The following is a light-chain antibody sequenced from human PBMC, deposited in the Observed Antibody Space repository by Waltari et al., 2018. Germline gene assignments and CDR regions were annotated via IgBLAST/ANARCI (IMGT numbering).Light chain of an antibody. V-gene: IGKV4-1*01. Sequence: DIVMTQSPDSLAVSLGARATINCKSSQSVLYSSNNENYLAWYQQKPGQPPKLLIIWASTRESGVPDRFSGSGSGTDVTLTISSLQAEDGAVYYCQQYYNTPLTFGQGTKVEIK. J-gene: IGKJ1*01. CDR1: QSVLYSSNNENY. CDR3: QQYYNTPLT. CDR2: WAS.